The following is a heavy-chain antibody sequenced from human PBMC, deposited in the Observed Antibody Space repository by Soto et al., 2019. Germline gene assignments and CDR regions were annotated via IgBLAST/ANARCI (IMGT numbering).Heavy chain of an antibody. CDR1: GFTFSSYW. CDR3: ARGGYSYGPGYYDSSGYYFDY. Sequence: GGSLRLSCAASGFTFSSYWMSWVRQAPGKGLEWVANIKQDGSEKYYVDSVKGRFTISRDNAKNSLYLQMNSLRAADTAVYYCARGGYSYGPGYYDSSGYYFDYWGQGTLVTVSS. D-gene: IGHD3-22*01. V-gene: IGHV3-7*03. CDR2: IKQDGSEK. J-gene: IGHJ4*02.